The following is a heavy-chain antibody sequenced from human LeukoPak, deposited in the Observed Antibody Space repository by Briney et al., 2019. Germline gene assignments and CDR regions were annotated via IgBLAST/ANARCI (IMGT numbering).Heavy chain of an antibody. CDR2: ISGSGDST. V-gene: IGHV3-23*01. CDR1: GFTFSSYT. J-gene: IGHJ4*02. Sequence: GGSLRLSCVDSGFTFSSYTMTWVRQGPGKGLEWVSSISGSGDSTYYGDSVKGRFTISRDNSKNTLYLQMNSLRADDTAVYYCAKDHKHCSSTSCYVFDYWGQGTLVTVSS. D-gene: IGHD2-2*01. CDR3: AKDHKHCSSTSCYVFDY.